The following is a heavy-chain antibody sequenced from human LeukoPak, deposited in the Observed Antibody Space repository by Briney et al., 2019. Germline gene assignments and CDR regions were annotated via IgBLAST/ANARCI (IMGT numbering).Heavy chain of an antibody. CDR1: GGSFSGYY. J-gene: IGHJ6*03. V-gene: IGHV4-34*01. CDR3: ARRTYYYYMDV. CDR2: INHSGST. Sequence: SETLSLTCAVYGGSFSGYYWSWIRQPPGKGLEWIGEINHSGSTNYNPSLKSRVTISVDTSKNQFSLKLSSVTAADTAVYYCARRTYYYYMDVWGKGTTVIVYS.